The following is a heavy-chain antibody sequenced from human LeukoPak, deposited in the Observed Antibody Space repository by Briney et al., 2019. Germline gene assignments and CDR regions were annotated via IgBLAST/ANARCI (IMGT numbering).Heavy chain of an antibody. J-gene: IGHJ4*02. CDR2: IYYSGST. D-gene: IGHD3-22*01. V-gene: IGHV4-59*01. Sequence: SETLSLTCTVSGGSISSYYWSWIRQPPGKGLEWIGYIYYSGSTNYNPSLKSRVTISVDTSKNQFSLKLSSVTAADTAVYYCARDGAYDSSGYYYEWGQGTLVTLSS. CDR1: GGSISSYY. CDR3: ARDGAYDSSGYYYE.